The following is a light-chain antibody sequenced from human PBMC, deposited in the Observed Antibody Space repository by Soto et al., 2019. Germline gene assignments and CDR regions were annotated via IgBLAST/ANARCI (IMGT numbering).Light chain of an antibody. CDR2: RNN. V-gene: IGLV1-47*01. Sequence: QLVLTQPPSASGTPGQRVTISCSGSSSNIGSNYVYWYQQLPGTAPKLLIYRNNQRPSGVPDRFSGSKSGTSASLAISGIRSEDEADYYCAAWDDSLSVVFGGGTKLTVL. CDR1: SSNIGSNY. CDR3: AAWDDSLSVV. J-gene: IGLJ2*01.